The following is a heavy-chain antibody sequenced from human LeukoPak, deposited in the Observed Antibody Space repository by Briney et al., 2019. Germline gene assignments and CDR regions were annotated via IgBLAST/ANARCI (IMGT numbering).Heavy chain of an antibody. D-gene: IGHD3-10*01. V-gene: IGHV4-34*01. CDR1: GGSFSGYY. CDR3: ARAKVRGVIKTYYYYYYGMDV. CDR2: INHSGST. J-gene: IGHJ6*02. Sequence: PSETLSLTCAVYGGSFSGYYWSWIRQPPGKGLEWIGEINHSGSTNYNPSLKSRVTISVDTSKNQFSLKLSSVTAADTAVYYCARAKVRGVIKTYYYYYYGMDVWGQGTTVTVSS.